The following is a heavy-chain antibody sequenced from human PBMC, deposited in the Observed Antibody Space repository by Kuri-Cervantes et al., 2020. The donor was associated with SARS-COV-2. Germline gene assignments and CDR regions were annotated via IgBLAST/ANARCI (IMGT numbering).Heavy chain of an antibody. Sequence: SVKVSCKASGGTFSSYAISWVRQAPGQGLEWMGGIIPIFGTANYAQKFQGRVTITADESTSTAYMELSRLRSDDTAVYYCARDTAVAGTVYGMDVWGQGTTVTVSS. CDR3: ARDTAVAGTVYGMDV. CDR1: GGTFSSYA. CDR2: IIPIFGTA. D-gene: IGHD6-19*01. V-gene: IGHV1-69*13. J-gene: IGHJ6*02.